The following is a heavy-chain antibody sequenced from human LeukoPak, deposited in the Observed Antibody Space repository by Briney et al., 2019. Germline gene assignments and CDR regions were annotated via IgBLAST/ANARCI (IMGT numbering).Heavy chain of an antibody. J-gene: IGHJ4*02. CDR1: GGSISSGSYY. V-gene: IGHV4-61*02. CDR2: IYTSGST. CDR3: ARQPHTFYGDYFDY. D-gene: IGHD4-17*01. Sequence: SETLSLTCTVSGGSISSGSYYWSWIRQPAGKGLEWIGRIYTSGSTNYNPSLKSRVTISVDTSKNQFSLKLSSVTAADTAVYYCARQPHTFYGDYFDYWGQGALVTVSS.